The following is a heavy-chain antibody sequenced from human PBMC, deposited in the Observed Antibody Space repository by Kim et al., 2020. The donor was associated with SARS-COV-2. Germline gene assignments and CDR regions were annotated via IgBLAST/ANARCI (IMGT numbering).Heavy chain of an antibody. CDR2: INSDGSST. V-gene: IGHV3-74*01. CDR1: GFTFSSYW. Sequence: GGSLRLSCAASGFTFSSYWMHWVRQAPGKGLVWVSRINSDGSSTSYADSVKGRFTISRDNAKNTLYLQMNSLRAEDTAVYYCARDMVRGVILVEPVEVYYYYGMDVWGQGTTVTVSS. CDR3: ARDMVRGVILVEPVEVYYYYGMDV. J-gene: IGHJ6*02. D-gene: IGHD3-10*01.